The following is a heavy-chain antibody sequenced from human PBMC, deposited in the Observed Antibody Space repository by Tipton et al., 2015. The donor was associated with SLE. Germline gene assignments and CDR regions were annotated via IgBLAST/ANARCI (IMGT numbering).Heavy chain of an antibody. V-gene: IGHV1-18*01. CDR2: IIAYNGNT. D-gene: IGHD2-15*01. CDR1: GGTFSSYA. CDR3: ARAGGSGGSCAY. J-gene: IGHJ4*02. Sequence: QLVQSGAEVKKPGSSVKVSCKASGGTFSSYAISWVRQAPGQGLEWMGGIIAYNGNTNYGHGRVTLTTDTSTSTAYMELWSLTPDDTAVYYCARAGGSGGSCAYWGQGTLVTVSS.